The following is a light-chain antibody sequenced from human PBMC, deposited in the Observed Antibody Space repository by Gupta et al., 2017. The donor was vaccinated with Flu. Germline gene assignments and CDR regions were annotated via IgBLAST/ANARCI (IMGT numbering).Light chain of an antibody. V-gene: IGKV1-9*01. Sequence: GDRVTITCRVSHGIRSYLAWYQQKPGTAPNLLIYDISTLQTGVSSRFSGSGSGTEFTLTISSLQPEDFATYYCQHLQSYPLTFGGGTKVEIK. J-gene: IGKJ4*01. CDR2: DIS. CDR1: HGIRSY. CDR3: QHLQSYPLT.